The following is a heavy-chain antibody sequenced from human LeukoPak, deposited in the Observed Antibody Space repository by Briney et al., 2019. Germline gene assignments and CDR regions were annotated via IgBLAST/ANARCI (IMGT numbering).Heavy chain of an antibody. Sequence: PGGSLRHSCAGSEFTFSSYAMNRVRQAPGKGLEWVSAMSGSGGSTYYADSVKGRFTISRDNSKYTLYLQMNSLRAEDTAVYYCANGDTTWELPHDYWGQGTLVTVSS. CDR3: ANGDTTWELPHDY. V-gene: IGHV3-23*01. CDR2: MSGSGGST. J-gene: IGHJ4*02. CDR1: EFTFSSYA. D-gene: IGHD1-26*01.